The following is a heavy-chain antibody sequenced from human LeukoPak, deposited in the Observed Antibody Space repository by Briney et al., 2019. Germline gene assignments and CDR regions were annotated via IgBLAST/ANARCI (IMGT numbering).Heavy chain of an antibody. CDR2: INHSGST. Sequence: SETLSLTCAVYGASFSGYYWSWIRQPPGKGLEWIGEINHSGSTNYNPSLKSRVTISVDTSKNQFSLKLSSVTAADTAVYYCARGGGSDYWGQGTLVTVSS. CDR1: GASFSGYY. D-gene: IGHD2-15*01. V-gene: IGHV4-34*01. CDR3: ARGGGSDY. J-gene: IGHJ4*02.